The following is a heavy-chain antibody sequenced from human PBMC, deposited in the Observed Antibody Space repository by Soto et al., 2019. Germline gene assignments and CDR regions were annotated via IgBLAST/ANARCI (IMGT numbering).Heavy chain of an antibody. D-gene: IGHD6-13*01. Sequence: GGSLRLSCAASGFTFSSYEMNWVRQAPGKGLEWVSYISSSGSTIYYADSVKGRFTISRDNAKNSLYLQMNSLRAEDTAVYYCARGIAAAGRLLYYFDYWGQGTLVTVSS. CDR3: ARGIAAAGRLLYYFDY. CDR1: GFTFSSYE. V-gene: IGHV3-48*03. J-gene: IGHJ4*02. CDR2: ISSSGSTI.